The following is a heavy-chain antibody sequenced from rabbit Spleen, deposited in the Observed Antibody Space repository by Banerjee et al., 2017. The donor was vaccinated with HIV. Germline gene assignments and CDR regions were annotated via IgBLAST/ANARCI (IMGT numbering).Heavy chain of an antibody. J-gene: IGHJ6*01. CDR3: ARDTGTSFSSYGMAL. V-gene: IGHV1S40*01. CDR2: IGSGATGNT. D-gene: IGHD7-1*01. Sequence: QSLEESGGGLVQPEGSLTLTCTASGFSFSSRYYMCWVRQAPGKGLEWIGCIGSGATGNTYSATWATGRFTISKTSSTTVTLQMTSLTVADTATYFCARDTGTSFSSYGMALWGPGTLVTVS. CDR1: GFSFSSRYY.